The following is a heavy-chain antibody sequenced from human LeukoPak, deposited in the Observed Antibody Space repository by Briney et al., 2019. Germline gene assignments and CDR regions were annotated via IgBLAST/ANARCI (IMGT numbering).Heavy chain of an antibody. V-gene: IGHV4-39*01. CDR1: GGSMRSSSYY. CDR3: ARSTAGTYY. CDR2: IYYSGST. J-gene: IGHJ4*02. Sequence: PSETLTLTCTVSGGSMRSSSYYWGWIRQPPGKGLEWIGSIYYSGSTYYNPSLKSRVTISVDTSKNQFSLKLSSVTAVDTAVYYCARSTAGTYYWGQGTLVSASS. D-gene: IGHD1-1*01.